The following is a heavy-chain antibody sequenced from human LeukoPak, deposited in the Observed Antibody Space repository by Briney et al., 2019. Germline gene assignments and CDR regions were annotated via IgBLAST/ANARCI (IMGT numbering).Heavy chain of an antibody. Sequence: GGSLRLSCVASGFTFSDAWMSWVRQAPGKGLECVGRIKRKRDGETTEYAAPVKGRFTISRDESKNTMYMQMNSLKSEDTAIYYCIADIPPPRGYDYPFDYWGQGTLVSVSS. CDR2: IKRKRDGETT. V-gene: IGHV3-15*01. D-gene: IGHD5-12*01. CDR1: GFTFSDAW. CDR3: IADIPPPRGYDYPFDY. J-gene: IGHJ4*02.